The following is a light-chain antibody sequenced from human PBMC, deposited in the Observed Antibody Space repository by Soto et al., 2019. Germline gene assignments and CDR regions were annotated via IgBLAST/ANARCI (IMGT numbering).Light chain of an antibody. Sequence: QSALTQPASVSGSPGQSITISCTGTSSDVGRYNYVSWYQQYPGKAPKLMIYEISNRPSGVSIRFSGSKSGNTASLTISGLQAEDEPDYYCTSYTSSNTYVFGGGTKVTVL. V-gene: IGLV2-14*01. CDR3: TSYTSSNTYV. CDR2: EIS. CDR1: SSDVGRYNY. J-gene: IGLJ1*01.